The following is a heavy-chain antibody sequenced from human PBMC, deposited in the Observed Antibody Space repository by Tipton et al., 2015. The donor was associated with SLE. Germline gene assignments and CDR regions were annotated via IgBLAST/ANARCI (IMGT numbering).Heavy chain of an antibody. J-gene: IGHJ4*02. CDR3: ASLERYSGYDWHFDY. CDR2: SYIGGGGT. V-gene: IGHV3-NL1*01. CDR1: GFTFSSYV. Sequence: SLRLSCAASGFTFSSYVMHWVRQAPGKGLEWVSVSYIGGGGTGYADSVKGRFTISRDSSENTLYLQMNSLRAEDTAVYYCASLERYSGYDWHFDYWGQGTLVTVSS. D-gene: IGHD5-12*01.